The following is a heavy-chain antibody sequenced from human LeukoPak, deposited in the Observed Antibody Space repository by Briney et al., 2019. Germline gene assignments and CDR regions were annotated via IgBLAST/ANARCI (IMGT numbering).Heavy chain of an antibody. J-gene: IGHJ6*03. CDR2: VYYSGST. Sequence: PSETLSLTCTVSGDSISNNNFYWVWLRQTPGKGLECIGSVYYSGSTYSNPSLKSRVTISADTSKNQFSLKLSSVTAADTAVYYCARAPRITIFGVVILEENYYYYMDVWGKGTTVTVSS. V-gene: IGHV4-39*07. CDR1: GDSISNNNFY. CDR3: ARAPRITIFGVVILEENYYYYMDV. D-gene: IGHD3-3*01.